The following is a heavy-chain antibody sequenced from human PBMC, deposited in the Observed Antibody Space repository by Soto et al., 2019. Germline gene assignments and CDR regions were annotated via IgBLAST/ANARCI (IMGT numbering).Heavy chain of an antibody. CDR2: ISSSSSYT. V-gene: IGHV3-11*05. J-gene: IGHJ4*02. Sequence: QVQLVESGGGLVKPGGSLRLSCAASGFTFSDYYMSWIRQAPGKGLEWVSYISSSSSYTNYADSVKGRFTISRDNAKNSLYLQMNSLRAEDTAVYYCARRIAAAESRFDYWGQGTLVTVSS. D-gene: IGHD6-13*01. CDR1: GFTFSDYY. CDR3: ARRIAAAESRFDY.